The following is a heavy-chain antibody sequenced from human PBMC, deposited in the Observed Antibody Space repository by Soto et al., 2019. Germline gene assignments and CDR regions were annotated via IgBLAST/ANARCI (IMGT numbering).Heavy chain of an antibody. CDR3: ARDSKGVPAAIEYYYYYYMDV. Sequence: GGSLRLSCAASGFTFSSYSMNWVRQAPGKGLEWVSSISSSSSYIYYADSVKGRFTISRDKAKNSLYLQMNSLRAEDTAVYYCARDSKGVPAAIEYYYYYYMDVWGKGTTVTVSS. D-gene: IGHD2-2*01. V-gene: IGHV3-21*01. CDR2: ISSSSSYI. CDR1: GFTFSSYS. J-gene: IGHJ6*03.